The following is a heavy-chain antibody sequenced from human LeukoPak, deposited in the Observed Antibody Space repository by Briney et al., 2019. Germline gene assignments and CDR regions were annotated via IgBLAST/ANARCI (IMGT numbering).Heavy chain of an antibody. CDR2: INHSGST. D-gene: IGHD2-8*01. V-gene: IGHV4-34*01. CDR1: GGSFSGYY. J-gene: IGHJ5*02. Sequence: PSETLSLTCAVYGGSFSGYYWGWIRQPPGKGLEWIGEINHSGSTNYNPSLKSRVTISVDTSKNQFSLKLSSVTAADTAVYYCARRMPAGMVYAISNWFDPWGQGTLVTVSS. CDR3: ARRMPAGMVYAISNWFDP.